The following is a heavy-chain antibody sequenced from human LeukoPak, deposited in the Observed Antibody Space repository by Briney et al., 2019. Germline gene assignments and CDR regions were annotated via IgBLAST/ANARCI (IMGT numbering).Heavy chain of an antibody. Sequence: SETLSLTCTVSGGSISTSNYYWGWIRQPPGKGLEWIGSIYYSGSTYHNPSLKSRVTISVDTSKNQFSLKLSSVTAADTAVYYCARLPTVTFFDYWGQGTLVTVSS. V-gene: IGHV4-39*01. J-gene: IGHJ4*02. D-gene: IGHD4-17*01. CDR3: ARLPTVTFFDY. CDR1: GGSISTSNYY. CDR2: IYYSGST.